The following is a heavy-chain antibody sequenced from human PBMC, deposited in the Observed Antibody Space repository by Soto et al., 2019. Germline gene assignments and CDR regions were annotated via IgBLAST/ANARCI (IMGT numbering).Heavy chain of an antibody. J-gene: IGHJ6*03. V-gene: IGHV1-69*13. CDR3: ARHPTPFHVVPAAILYYYYMDV. D-gene: IGHD2-2*01. Sequence: SVKVSCKASGGTFSSYAISWVRQAPGQGLEWMGGIIPIFGTANYAQKFQGRVTITADESTSTAYMELSSLRSEDTAVYYCARHPTPFHVVPAAILYYYYMDVWGKGTTVTVSS. CDR1: GGTFSSYA. CDR2: IIPIFGTA.